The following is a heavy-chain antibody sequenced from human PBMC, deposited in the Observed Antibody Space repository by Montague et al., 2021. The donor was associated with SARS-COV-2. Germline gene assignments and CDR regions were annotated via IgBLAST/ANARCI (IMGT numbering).Heavy chain of an antibody. D-gene: IGHD5-12*01. J-gene: IGHJ4*02. Sequence: SETLSLTCTVSGSISGYYWTWIRQSAGKGQEWIGRISSSGGIDYNASLKSRVTMSLDTSKIQLSLKLSSVTAADTAVYYCARQYIGYNRRFDYWGQGALVTVSP. V-gene: IGHV4-4*07. CDR3: ARQYIGYNRRFDY. CDR2: ISSSGGI. CDR1: GSISGYY.